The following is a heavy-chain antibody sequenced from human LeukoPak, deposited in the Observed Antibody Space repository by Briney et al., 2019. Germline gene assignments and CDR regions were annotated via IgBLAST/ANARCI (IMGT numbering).Heavy chain of an antibody. CDR2: ISYDGSNK. V-gene: IGHV3-30*18. J-gene: IGHJ6*02. D-gene: IGHD2-15*01. Sequence: PGGSLRLSCAASGFTFSSYGMHWVRQAPGKGLEWVAVISYDGSNKYYADSVKGRFTISRDNSKNTLYLQMNSLRAEDTAVYYRAKRQYCSGGSCYFYYYGMDVWGQGTTVTVSS. CDR1: GFTFSSYG. CDR3: AKRQYCSGGSCYFYYYGMDV.